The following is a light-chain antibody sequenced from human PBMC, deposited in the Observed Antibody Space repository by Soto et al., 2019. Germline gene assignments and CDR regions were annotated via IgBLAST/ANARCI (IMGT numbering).Light chain of an antibody. V-gene: IGKV3-20*01. CDR3: QQYGSSPLT. CDR1: QSVSSNY. Sequence: PGGRATLSYRASQSVSSNYLAWYQQKPGQTPKVLIYRASTRATGIPDRFSGSGSGTDFTLTISRLEAEDFAVYYCQQYGSSPLTFGGGTKVDIK. CDR2: RAS. J-gene: IGKJ4*01.